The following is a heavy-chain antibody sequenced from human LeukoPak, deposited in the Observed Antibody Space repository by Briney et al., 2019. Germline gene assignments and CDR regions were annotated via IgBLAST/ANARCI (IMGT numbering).Heavy chain of an antibody. CDR2: IEQGGGEE. CDR3: ARARYVHWLFDY. Sequence: PGGSLRLSCAASVFHCSRYWMTWVRQAPGKGLEWVANIEQGGGEELYVDSVKVPFPISKDNAKHSLYLHINSLRVEDTAFYYCARARYVHWLFDYWGQGTLVTVSS. J-gene: IGHJ5*01. D-gene: IGHD3-9*01. CDR1: VFHCSRYW. V-gene: IGHV3-7*03.